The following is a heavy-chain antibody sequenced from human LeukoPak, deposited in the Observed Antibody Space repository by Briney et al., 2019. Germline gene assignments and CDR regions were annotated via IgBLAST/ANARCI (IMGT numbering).Heavy chain of an antibody. Sequence: SGGSLRLSCAASGFTFSSYSMNWVRQAPGKGLEWISYISGSSKIIHWAESLKGRFTISRDNAKNSLYLQMNSLRDEDTAVYYCARDYSSSGTFFGYYYGMDVWGQGTTVTVSS. J-gene: IGHJ6*02. D-gene: IGHD2-2*01. CDR2: ISGSSKII. V-gene: IGHV3-48*02. CDR3: ARDYSSSGTFFGYYYGMDV. CDR1: GFTFSSYS.